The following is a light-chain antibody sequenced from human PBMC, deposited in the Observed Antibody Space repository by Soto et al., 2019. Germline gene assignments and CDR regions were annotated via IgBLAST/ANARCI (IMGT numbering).Light chain of an antibody. CDR2: DAS. CDR1: QDISNY. V-gene: IGKV1-33*01. J-gene: IGKJ5*01. CDR3: QQYDNLPSIT. Sequence: DIQMTQSPSSLSASVGDRVTITCQASQDISNYLNWYQQKPGKAPKLLIYDASNLETGVLSRFSGSRSGTDFTFTISNLQPEDIATYYCQQYDNLPSITFGQGTRLEIK.